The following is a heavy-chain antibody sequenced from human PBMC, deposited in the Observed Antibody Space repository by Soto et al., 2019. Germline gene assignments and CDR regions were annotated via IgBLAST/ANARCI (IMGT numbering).Heavy chain of an antibody. V-gene: IGHV1-8*01. J-gene: IGHJ5*02. CDR1: GYTFTSYD. D-gene: IGHD3-3*01. CDR2: MNPNSGNT. CDR3: ARAGYDFWSGYQSYWFDP. Sequence: GASVKVSCKASGYTFTSYDISWVRQATGQGLEWMGWMNPNSGNTGYAQKFQGRVTMTRNTSISTAYMELSSLRSEDTAVYYCARAGYDFWSGYQSYWFDPWGQGTLVTVSS.